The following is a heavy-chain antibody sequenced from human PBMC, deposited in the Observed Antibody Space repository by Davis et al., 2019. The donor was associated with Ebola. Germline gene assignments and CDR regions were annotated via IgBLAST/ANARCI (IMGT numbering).Heavy chain of an antibody. CDR2: ISYDGGVK. V-gene: IGHV3-30*18. CDR3: VKAEGTTRGSGGYFDY. J-gene: IGHJ4*02. CDR1: GFTFSRYG. Sequence: GGSLRLSCAASGFTFSRYGFHWVRQAPGKGLEWVALISYDGGVKYYADSVKGRFTISRDNSKNTLYLQMNSLRAEDTATYFCVKAEGTTRGSGGYFDYWGQGTLVTVSS. D-gene: IGHD3-10*01.